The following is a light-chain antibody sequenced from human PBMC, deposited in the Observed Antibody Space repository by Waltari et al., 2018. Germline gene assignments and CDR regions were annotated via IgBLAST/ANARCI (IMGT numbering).Light chain of an antibody. V-gene: IGKV3-11*01. Sequence: SCRASQSVTNYLAWYQQKPGQAPRLLIYDTSNSATGIPARFSGSGFGTDFTLTISSLEPEDFAVYYCQQRRDWPLTFGGGTKVEIK. CDR2: DTS. CDR3: QQRRDWPLT. J-gene: IGKJ4*01. CDR1: QSVTNY.